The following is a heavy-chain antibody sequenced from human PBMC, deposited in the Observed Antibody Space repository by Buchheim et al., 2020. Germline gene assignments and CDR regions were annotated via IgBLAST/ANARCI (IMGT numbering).Heavy chain of an antibody. D-gene: IGHD1-26*01. CDR2: IWYDGSKK. CDR1: GFIFSRDG. V-gene: IGHV3-33*01. J-gene: IGHJ4*02. Sequence: QVQLVESGGGVVQPGGSLRLSCAASGFIFSRDGMHWVRPAPGKGLEWVALIWYDGSKKYYADSAKGRFTISRDDSKNTLYLQMNSLRVEDTAVYYCAREIGTVGATLDSWGQGTL. CDR3: AREIGTVGATLDS.